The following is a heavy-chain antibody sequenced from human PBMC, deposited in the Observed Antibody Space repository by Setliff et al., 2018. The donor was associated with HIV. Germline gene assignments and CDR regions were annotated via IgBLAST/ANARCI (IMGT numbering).Heavy chain of an antibody. CDR2: MKPDGSEI. D-gene: IGHD1-1*01. Sequence: GGSLRRSCAASGFTFSSYAMSWVRQAPGKGPLWVSGMKPDGSEINYADSVKGRFPIPRDTARNPVYLQMDRLRAEDTAVYYCVSGRIRLIGDYWGLGSLVTVSS. J-gene: IGHJ4*02. CDR1: GFTFSSYA. CDR3: VSGRIRLIGDY. V-gene: IGHV3-74*01.